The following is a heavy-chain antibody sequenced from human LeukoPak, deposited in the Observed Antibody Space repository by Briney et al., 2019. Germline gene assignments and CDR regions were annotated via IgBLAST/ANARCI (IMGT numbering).Heavy chain of an antibody. CDR2: IYHSGST. J-gene: IGHJ4*02. V-gene: IGHV4-59*01. CDR3: ATGYSSTWYYFDY. CDR1: GDSISSYY. Sequence: SETLPLTCTVSGDSISSYYWSWIRQPPGKGLEWIGYIYHSGSTNYNPSLKSRVTISADTSKDQFSLKLASVTAADTAVYYCATGYSSTWYYFDYWGQGTLVTVSS. D-gene: IGHD6-13*01.